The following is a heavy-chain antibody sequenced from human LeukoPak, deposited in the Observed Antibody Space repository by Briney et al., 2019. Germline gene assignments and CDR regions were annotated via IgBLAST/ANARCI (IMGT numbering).Heavy chain of an antibody. Sequence: GGSLILSCTASGFTFGDYAMSWVRQAPGKGLEWVGFIRSKAYGGTTEYAASVKGRSTISRDDSKSIAYLQMNSLKTEDTAVYYCTRVVRYYYGSEGYYYYYYGMDVWGQGTTVTVSS. CDR3: TRVVRYYYGSEGYYYYYYGMDV. V-gene: IGHV3-49*04. J-gene: IGHJ6*02. D-gene: IGHD3-10*01. CDR1: GFTFGDYA. CDR2: IRSKAYGGTT.